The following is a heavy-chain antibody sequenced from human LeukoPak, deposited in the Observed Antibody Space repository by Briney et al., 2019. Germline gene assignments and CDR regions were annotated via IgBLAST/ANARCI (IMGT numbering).Heavy chain of an antibody. D-gene: IGHD2-15*01. V-gene: IGHV5-51*01. CDR3: ARHVYCSGGSCRAFDY. CDR1: GYSFTGYW. Sequence: GESLKISCKGSGYSFTGYWIGWVRQMPGKGLEWMGIIYPGDSDTRYSPSFQGQVTISADKSISTAYLQWSSLKASDTAMYYCARHVYCSGGSCRAFDYWGQGTLVTVSS. J-gene: IGHJ4*02. CDR2: IYPGDSDT.